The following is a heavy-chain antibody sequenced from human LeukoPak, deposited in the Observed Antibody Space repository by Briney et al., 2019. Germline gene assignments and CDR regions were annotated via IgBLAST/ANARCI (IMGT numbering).Heavy chain of an antibody. CDR1: GFTFSSYA. CDR2: ISYDGSNK. V-gene: IGHV3-30-3*01. CDR3: ARVFGSSTAFDY. D-gene: IGHD1-26*01. Sequence: GRTLRLSCAASGFTFSSYAMHWVRQAPGKGLEWVAVISYDGSNKYYADSVKGRFTISRDNSKNTLYLQMNSLRAEDTAVYYCARVFGSSTAFDYWGQGTLVTVSS. J-gene: IGHJ4*02.